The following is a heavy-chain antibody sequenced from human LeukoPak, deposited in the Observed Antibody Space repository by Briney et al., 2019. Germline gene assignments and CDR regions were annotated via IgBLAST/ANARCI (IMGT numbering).Heavy chain of an antibody. CDR3: ARASGITAAGTLFDY. D-gene: IGHD6-13*01. Sequence: PGGSLRLSCAASGFTFSSYGMHWVRQAPGKGLEWGAFIWYDGSNKYYADSVKGRFTISRDNSKNTLYLQMNSLRGEDTAVYYCARASGITAAGTLFDYWGQGTLVTVSS. V-gene: IGHV3-33*01. CDR2: IWYDGSNK. J-gene: IGHJ4*02. CDR1: GFTFSSYG.